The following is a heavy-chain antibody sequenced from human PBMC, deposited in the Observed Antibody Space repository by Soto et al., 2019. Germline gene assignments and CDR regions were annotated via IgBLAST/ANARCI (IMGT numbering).Heavy chain of an antibody. CDR1: GFKFSNEW. CDR2: IKSREDGGAT. CDR3: TTYIVAEATVHDH. D-gene: IGHD1-26*01. V-gene: IGHV3-15*01. J-gene: IGHJ5*02. Sequence: EAQLVESGGGLVKPGGSLRLSCVASGFKFSNEWMSWVRQAPGKGLEWVGRIKSREDGGATSFATAVKGRFRISRDDSKNTLYLQLNNLQTDDTAVYYCTTYIVAEATVHDHWGQGTLVTVSS.